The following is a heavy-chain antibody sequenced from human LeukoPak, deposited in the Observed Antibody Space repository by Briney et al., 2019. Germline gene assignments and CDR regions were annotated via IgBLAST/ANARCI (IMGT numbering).Heavy chain of an antibody. CDR1: GFTFSSYA. CDR2: ISGSGGST. CDR3: AKGGYYDILTGYVDY. Sequence: RGSLRLSCAASGFTFSSYAMSWVRQAPGKGLEWVSAISGSGGSTYYADSVKGRFTISRDNSKNTLYLQMNGLRAEDTAVYYCAKGGYYDILTGYVDYWGQGTLVTVSS. J-gene: IGHJ4*02. V-gene: IGHV3-23*01. D-gene: IGHD3-9*01.